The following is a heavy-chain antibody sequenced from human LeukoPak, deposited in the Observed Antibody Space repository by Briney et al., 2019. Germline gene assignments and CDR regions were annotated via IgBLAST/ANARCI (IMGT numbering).Heavy chain of an antibody. Sequence: PGGSLRLSCVASGFSFSGFAMNWVRQAPGKGLEWVSVISGSGASTHYADSVKGRFTISRDNAKNSLYLQMNSLRAEDTAVYYCARDGSGYQLDAFDIWGQGTMVTVSS. CDR1: GFSFSGFA. CDR3: ARDGSGYQLDAFDI. D-gene: IGHD3-22*01. CDR2: ISGSGAST. J-gene: IGHJ3*02. V-gene: IGHV3-23*01.